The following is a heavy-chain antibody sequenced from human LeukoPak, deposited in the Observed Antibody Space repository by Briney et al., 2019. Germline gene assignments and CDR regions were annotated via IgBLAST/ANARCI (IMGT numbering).Heavy chain of an antibody. J-gene: IGHJ6*02. V-gene: IGHV3-33*01. CDR2: IWYDGSNK. CDR1: GFTFSSYG. CDR3: ARGVHYDILTGYHPDYYYYGMDD. Sequence: GGSLRLSCAASGFTFSSYGMHWVRQAPGKGLEWVAVIWYDGSNKYYADSVKGRFTISRDNSKNTLYLQMNSLRAEDTAVYYCARGVHYDILTGYHPDYYYYGMDDWGQGTTVTVSS. D-gene: IGHD3-9*01.